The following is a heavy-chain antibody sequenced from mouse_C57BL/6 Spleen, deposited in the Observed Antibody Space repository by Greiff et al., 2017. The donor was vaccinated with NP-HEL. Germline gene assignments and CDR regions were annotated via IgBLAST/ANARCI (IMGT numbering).Heavy chain of an antibody. CDR3: ARGYDGGYFDV. D-gene: IGHD2-3*01. CDR2: ISYDGSN. V-gene: IGHV3-6*01. J-gene: IGHJ1*03. Sequence: EVKLMESGPGLVKPSQSLSLTCSVTGYSITSGYYWNWIRQFPGNKLEWMGYISYDGSNNYNPSLKNRISITRDTSKNQFFLKLNSVTTEDTATYYCARGYDGGYFDVWGTGTTVTVSS. CDR1: GYSITSGYY.